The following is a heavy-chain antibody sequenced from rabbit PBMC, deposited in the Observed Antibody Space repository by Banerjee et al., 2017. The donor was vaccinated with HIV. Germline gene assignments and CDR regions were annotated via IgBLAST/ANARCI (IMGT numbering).Heavy chain of an antibody. V-gene: IGHV1S40*01. CDR2: IEGGSSAFS. Sequence: QSLEESGGDLVKPGASLTLTCTASGVSFSSNHYMCWVRQAPGKGLEWIACIEGGSSAFSYFASWAKGRFTISKTSSTTVTLQMTSLTAADTATYFCARDLTDAIGWNFGWWGPGTLVTVS. CDR3: ARDLTDAIGWNFGW. D-gene: IGHD4-1*01. CDR1: GVSFSSNHY. J-gene: IGHJ4*01.